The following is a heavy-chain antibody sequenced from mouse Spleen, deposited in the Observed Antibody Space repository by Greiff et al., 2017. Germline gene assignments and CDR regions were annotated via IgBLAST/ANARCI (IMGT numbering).Heavy chain of an antibody. J-gene: IGHJ4*01. V-gene: IGHV1-50*01. D-gene: IGHD1-1*01. CDR3: ARWYYGEDAMDY. CDR2: IDPSDSYT. CDR1: GYTFTSYW. Sequence: QVQLQQPGAELVKPGASVKLSCKASGYTFTSYWMQWVKQRPGQGLEWIGEIDPSDSYTNYNQKFKGKATLTVDTSSSTAYMQLSSLTSEDSAVYYCARWYYGEDAMDYWGQGTSVTVSS.